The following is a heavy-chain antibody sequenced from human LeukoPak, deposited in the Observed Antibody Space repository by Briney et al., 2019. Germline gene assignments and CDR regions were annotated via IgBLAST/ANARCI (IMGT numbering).Heavy chain of an antibody. CDR2: INSDSGFT. CDR1: GYTFTCYY. Sequence: ASVKVSCKASGYTFTCYYMNWVRQAPGQGLEWMGWINSDSGFTKYAQKFQGRVTMTRDTSITTVYMDLTRLTSDDTAVYYCARNFDMKGFDPWGQGTLVTVSS. D-gene: IGHD3-9*01. V-gene: IGHV1-2*02. J-gene: IGHJ5*02. CDR3: ARNFDMKGFDP.